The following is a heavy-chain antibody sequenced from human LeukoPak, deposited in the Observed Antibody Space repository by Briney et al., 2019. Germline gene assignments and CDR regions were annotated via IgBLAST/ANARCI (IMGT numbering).Heavy chain of an antibody. Sequence: SVKVSCKASGGTFSSYAISWVRQAPGQGLEWMGGIIPIFGTANYAQKFQGRVTITADESTSTAYMELSSLRSEDTAVYYCARASPPICYDSSGYPLYYFDYWGQGTLVTVSS. V-gene: IGHV1-69*01. CDR1: GGTFSSYA. CDR2: IIPIFGTA. D-gene: IGHD3-22*01. CDR3: ARASPPICYDSSGYPLYYFDY. J-gene: IGHJ4*02.